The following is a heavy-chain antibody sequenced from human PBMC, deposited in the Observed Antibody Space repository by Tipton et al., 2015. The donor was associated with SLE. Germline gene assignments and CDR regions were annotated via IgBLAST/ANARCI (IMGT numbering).Heavy chain of an antibody. J-gene: IGHJ4*02. Sequence: TLSLTCTVSGGSITSTVSYWGWIRQTPGKGLEWIGSMYYSGAAYYNPSLKSRVTISLDTSKNQFSLKLNSVTAADTAVYYCARDGLDYYESSGSFDYWGQGTLVTVSS. CDR2: MYYSGAA. CDR1: GGSITSTVSY. CDR3: ARDGLDYYESSGSFDY. D-gene: IGHD3-22*01. V-gene: IGHV4-39*07.